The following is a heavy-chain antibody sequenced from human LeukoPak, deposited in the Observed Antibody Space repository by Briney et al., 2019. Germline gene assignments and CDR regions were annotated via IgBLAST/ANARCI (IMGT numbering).Heavy chain of an antibody. Sequence: PGGSLRLSCAASGFTFSSYSMNWVRQAPGKGLEWVSSISSSSSYIYYADSVKGRFTISRDNSKNTLYLQMNSLRAEDTAVYYCAGPSSSWVRDTFDIWGQGTMVTVSS. J-gene: IGHJ3*02. CDR1: GFTFSSYS. D-gene: IGHD6-13*01. CDR3: AGPSSSWVRDTFDI. CDR2: ISSSSSYI. V-gene: IGHV3-21*01.